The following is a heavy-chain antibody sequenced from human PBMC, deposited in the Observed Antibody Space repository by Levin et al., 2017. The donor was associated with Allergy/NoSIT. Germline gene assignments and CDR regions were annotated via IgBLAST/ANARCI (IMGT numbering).Heavy chain of an antibody. J-gene: IGHJ4*02. D-gene: IGHD3-22*01. CDR1: GFPFDDYA. CDR2: ISWNSGNI. CDR3: AKDRQVVITSGTYFDY. Sequence: LSLTCAASGFPFDDYAMHWVRQAPGKGLEWVSGISWNSGNIDYADSVKGRFTISRDNAKNSLYLQMNSLRAEDTALYYCAKDRQVVITSGTYFDYWGQGTLVTVSS. V-gene: IGHV3-9*01.